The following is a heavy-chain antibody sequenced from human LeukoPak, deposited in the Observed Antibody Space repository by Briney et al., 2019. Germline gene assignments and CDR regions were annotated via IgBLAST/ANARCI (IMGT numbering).Heavy chain of an antibody. V-gene: IGHV6-1*01. J-gene: IGHJ4*02. CDR1: GYSVSSNSAA. CDR3: VSGSGSYYGNEFFDH. Sequence: SQTLSLTCAISGYSVSSNSAAWNWIRQSPSRGLEWLGRTYYRSKWYNDYAVSVRSRITINPDTSKNQFSLQLNSVTPEDTAVYFCVSGSGSYYGNEFFDHWDQGTLVTVSS. CDR2: TYYRSKWYN. D-gene: IGHD3-10*01.